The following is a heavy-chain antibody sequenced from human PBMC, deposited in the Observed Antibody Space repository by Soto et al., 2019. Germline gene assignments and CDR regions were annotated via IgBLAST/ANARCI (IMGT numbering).Heavy chain of an antibody. CDR1: GFTFAGYA. J-gene: IGHJ4*02. CDR2: MSGSGGST. V-gene: IGHV3-23*01. CDR3: AKDDNYDSSGYYYSGYSDY. Sequence: EVQLLESGGGLVQPGGSLRLSCAASGFTFAGYAMSWVRQAPGKGLEWVSDMSGSGGSTYYADSVKGRFTISRDNSKNTLYLQMNSLRAEDKAVYYCAKDDNYDSSGYYYSGYSDYWGPGTLVPVSS. D-gene: IGHD3-22*01.